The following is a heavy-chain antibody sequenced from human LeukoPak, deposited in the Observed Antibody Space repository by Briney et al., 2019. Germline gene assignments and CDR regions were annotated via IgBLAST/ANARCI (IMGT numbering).Heavy chain of an antibody. CDR3: ARGTMVRGVIESWYYYGMDV. J-gene: IGHJ6*02. CDR1: GGTFSSYS. V-gene: IGHV1-18*01. D-gene: IGHD3-10*01. CDR2: ISAYNGNT. Sequence: GSSVKVSCKASGGTFSSYSISWVRQAPGQGLEWMGWISAYNGNTNYAQKLQGRVTMTTDTSTSTAYMELRSLRSDDTAVYYCARGTMVRGVIESWYYYGMDVWGQGTTVTVSS.